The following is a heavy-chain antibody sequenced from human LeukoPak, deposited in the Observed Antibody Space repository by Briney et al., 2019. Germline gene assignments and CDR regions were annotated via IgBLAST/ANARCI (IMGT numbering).Heavy chain of an antibody. CDR3: ARTRVPGSYSPKGPFDY. CDR2: MYYSGSI. D-gene: IGHD1-26*01. J-gene: IGHJ4*02. CDR1: GGSISSSNYY. Sequence: SETLSLTCTVSGGSISSSNYYWGWIRQPPSKGLEWIGSMYYSGSIFYNPSLKSRVTISINTSKNQFSLKVSSVTAADTAVYYCARTRVPGSYSPKGPFDYWGQGTLVTVSS. V-gene: IGHV4-39*07.